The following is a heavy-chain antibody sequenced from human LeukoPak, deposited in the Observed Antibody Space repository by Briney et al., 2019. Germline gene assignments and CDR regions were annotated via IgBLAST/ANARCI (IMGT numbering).Heavy chain of an antibody. D-gene: IGHD6-19*01. Sequence: SETLSLTCAVYGGSFTNYYWSWIRQPPGKGLEWIGYIYYSGSTNYNPSLKSRVTISVDTSKNQFSLKLSSVTAADTAVYYCASLKRLPGQWLVRDYYYMDVWGKGTTVTVSS. CDR1: GGSFTNYY. CDR2: IYYSGST. J-gene: IGHJ6*03. CDR3: ASLKRLPGQWLVRDYYYMDV. V-gene: IGHV4-59*01.